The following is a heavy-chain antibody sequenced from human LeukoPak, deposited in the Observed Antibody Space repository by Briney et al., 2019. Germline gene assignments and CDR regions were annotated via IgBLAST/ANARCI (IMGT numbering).Heavy chain of an antibody. CDR3: ARQFNRRPPQYFDY. CDR2: IYYSGST. Sequence: SETLSLTCTVSGGSISSRSYYWGWIRQPPGKGLEWIGSIYYSGSTYYNPSLKSRVTISVDTSKNQFSLKLSSVTAADTAVYYCARQFNRRPPQYFDYWGQGTLVTVSS. D-gene: IGHD2/OR15-2a*01. V-gene: IGHV4-39*01. CDR1: GGSISSRSYY. J-gene: IGHJ4*02.